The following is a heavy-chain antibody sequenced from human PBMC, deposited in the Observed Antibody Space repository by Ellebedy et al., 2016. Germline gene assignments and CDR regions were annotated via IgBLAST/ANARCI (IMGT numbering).Heavy chain of an antibody. V-gene: IGHV1-58*01. CDR2: IAVRSGNT. CDR3: ARLTAQSY. D-gene: IGHD5-18*01. J-gene: IGHJ4*02. Sequence: SVKVSCXASGFTFINSAVQWVRQARGQRLEWIGWIAVRSGNTNYAQQFQERVTITRDMSTDTAYMEVSSLRAEDTAVYYCARLTAQSYWGQGTLVTVSS. CDR1: GFTFINSA.